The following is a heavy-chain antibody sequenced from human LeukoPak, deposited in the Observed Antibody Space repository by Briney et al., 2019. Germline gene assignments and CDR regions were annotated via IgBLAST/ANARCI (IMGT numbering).Heavy chain of an antibody. CDR2: INHSGST. CDR3: ARQSDSSGYYYLGAFDF. J-gene: IGHJ3*01. CDR1: GGSFSGYY. D-gene: IGHD3-22*01. Sequence: SETLSLTXAVYGGSFSGYYWSWIRQPPGEGLEWIGEINHSGSTNYNPSLKSRVTISVDTSKNQFSLKLSSVTAADTAVYYCARQSDSSGYYYLGAFDFWGQGTMVTVSS. V-gene: IGHV4-34*01.